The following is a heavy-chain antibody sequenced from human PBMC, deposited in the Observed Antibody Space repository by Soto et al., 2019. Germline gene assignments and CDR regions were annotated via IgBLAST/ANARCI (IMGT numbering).Heavy chain of an antibody. CDR3: ARDRPHDYETGYFQH. D-gene: IGHD4-17*01. J-gene: IGHJ1*01. CDR2: IKQDGSEK. CDR1: GFTFSSYW. Sequence: GGSLRLSCAASGFTFSSYWMSWVRQAPGKGLEWVANIKQDGSEKYYVDSVKGRFTISRDNAKNSLYLQMNSLRAEDTAVYYCARDRPHDYETGYFQHWGQGTLVTVSS. V-gene: IGHV3-7*01.